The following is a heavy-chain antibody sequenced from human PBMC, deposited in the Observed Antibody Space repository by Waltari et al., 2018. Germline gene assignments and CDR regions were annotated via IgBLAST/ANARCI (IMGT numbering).Heavy chain of an antibody. Sequence: EVQLVESGGGLVQPGGYRRLSCAAAGFTFSARWRHWVRHAPGQGLGWVSRINGDGSSTHYADSVKGRFTISRDNTKNTMYLQMDSLRAEDTAVYFCAREDNWNLDVWGKGTTVTVSS. V-gene: IGHV3-74*01. D-gene: IGHD1-1*01. CDR1: GFTFSARW. J-gene: IGHJ6*03. CDR3: AREDNWNLDV. CDR2: INGDGSST.